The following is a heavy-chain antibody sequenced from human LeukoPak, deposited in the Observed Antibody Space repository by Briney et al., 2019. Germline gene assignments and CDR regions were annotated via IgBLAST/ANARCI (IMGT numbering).Heavy chain of an antibody. CDR3: ARLVVITTFDWFDP. CDR2: IYTSGST. V-gene: IGHV4-4*07. CDR1: GGSISGYY. J-gene: IGHJ5*02. D-gene: IGHD3-22*01. Sequence: ASETLSLTCTVSGGSISGYYWSWIRQPAGKGLEWIGRIYTSGSTNYNPSLKSRVTMSVDTSKNQFSLKLTSVTAADTAVYYCARLVVITTFDWFDPWGQGTLVTVSS.